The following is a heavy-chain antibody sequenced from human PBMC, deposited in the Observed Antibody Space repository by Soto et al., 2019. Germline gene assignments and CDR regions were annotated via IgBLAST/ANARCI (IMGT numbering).Heavy chain of an antibody. CDR1: GGSISSSSYY. CDR2: IYYSGST. Sequence: SETLSLTCTVSGGSISSSSYYWGWIRQPPGKGLEWIGSIYYSGSTYYNPSLKSRVTISVDTSKNQFSLKLSSVTAADTAVYYCASEKYSSSSLSESYGMDVWGQGTTVTVSS. D-gene: IGHD6-6*01. CDR3: ASEKYSSSSLSESYGMDV. V-gene: IGHV4-39*01. J-gene: IGHJ6*02.